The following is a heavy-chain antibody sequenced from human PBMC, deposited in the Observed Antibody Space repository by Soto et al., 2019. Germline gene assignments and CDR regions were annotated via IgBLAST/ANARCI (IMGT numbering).Heavy chain of an antibody. D-gene: IGHD3-22*01. J-gene: IGHJ3*02. V-gene: IGHV3-33*01. CDR2: IWYDGSNK. CDR1: GFTFSSYG. Sequence: PGGSLRLSCAASGFTFSSYGMHWVRQAPGKGLEWVAVIWYDGSNKYYADSVKGRFTISRDNSKNTLYLQMNSLRAEDTAVYYCARDLSYLYYDSSGYVNDAFDIWGQGTMVTVSS. CDR3: ARDLSYLYYDSSGYVNDAFDI.